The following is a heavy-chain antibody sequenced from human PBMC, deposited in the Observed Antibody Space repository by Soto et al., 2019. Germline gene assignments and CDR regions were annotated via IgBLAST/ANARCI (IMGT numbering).Heavy chain of an antibody. D-gene: IGHD6-13*01. CDR2: ISYDGSNK. CDR3: AKDQAGAAAKEFDP. V-gene: IGHV3-30*18. Sequence: SLRLSCAASGFTFSSYGMHWVRQAPGKGLEWVAVISYDGSNKYYADSVKGRFTISRDNSKNTLYLQMNSLRAEDTAVYYCAKDQAGAAAKEFDPWGQGTMGTVSA. CDR1: GFTFSSYG. J-gene: IGHJ5*02.